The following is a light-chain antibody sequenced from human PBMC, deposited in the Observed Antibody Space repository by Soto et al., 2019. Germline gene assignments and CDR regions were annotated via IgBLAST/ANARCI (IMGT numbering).Light chain of an antibody. CDR3: QQYNSYSGT. CDR1: QSISSW. Sequence: DIQMTQSPSTLSASVGARVPITCRASQSISSWLAWYQQKPGKAPKLLIYDASSLESGVPSRFSGSGSGTEFTLTISSLQPDDFATYYCQQYNSYSGTFGQGTKV. J-gene: IGKJ1*01. V-gene: IGKV1-5*01. CDR2: DAS.